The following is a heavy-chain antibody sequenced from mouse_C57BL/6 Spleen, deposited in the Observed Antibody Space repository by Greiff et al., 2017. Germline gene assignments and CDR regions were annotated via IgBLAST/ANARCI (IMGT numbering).Heavy chain of an antibody. V-gene: IGHV3-6*01. Sequence: EVQLVESGPGLVKPSQSLSLTCSVTGYSITSGYYWNWIRQFPGNKLEWMGYISYYGSNNYNPALKNRISITRDTSKNQFYLKLNSVTTEDTATYYCARDNYYGSSYDYWGQGTTLAVSS. J-gene: IGHJ2*01. D-gene: IGHD1-1*01. CDR2: ISYYGSN. CDR1: GYSITSGYY. CDR3: ARDNYYGSSYDY.